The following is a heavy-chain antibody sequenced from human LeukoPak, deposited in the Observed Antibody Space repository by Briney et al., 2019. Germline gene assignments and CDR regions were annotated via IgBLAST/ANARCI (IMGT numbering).Heavy chain of an antibody. V-gene: IGHV1-18*01. CDR1: GYTFTSYG. Sequence: ASVKVSCKASGYTFTSYGISWVRQAPGQGLEWMGWISAYNGNTNYAQKLQGRVTMTTDTSTSTAYMELRSLRSDDTAVYYCARWATYYYDSSGYCPDYWGQGTLVTVSS. CDR2: ISAYNGNT. D-gene: IGHD3-22*01. J-gene: IGHJ4*02. CDR3: ARWATYYYDSSGYCPDY.